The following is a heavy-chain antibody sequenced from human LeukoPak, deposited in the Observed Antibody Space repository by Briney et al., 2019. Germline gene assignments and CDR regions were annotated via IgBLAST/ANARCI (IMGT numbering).Heavy chain of an antibody. CDR2: ISSSTGYI. CDR1: GFTFSSYN. CDR3: AGVVGATKEEYYFDY. J-gene: IGHJ4*02. D-gene: IGHD1-26*01. V-gene: IGHV3-21*01. Sequence: GGSLRLSCAASGFTFSSYNMNWVRQAPGKGLEWVSSISSSTGYIYYADSVRGRFTISRDNAKNSLYLQMNSLRAEDTAVYYCAGVVGATKEEYYFDYWGQGTLVTVSS.